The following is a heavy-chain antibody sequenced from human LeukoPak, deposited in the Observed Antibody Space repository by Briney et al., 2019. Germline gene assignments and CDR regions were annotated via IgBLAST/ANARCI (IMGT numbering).Heavy chain of an antibody. V-gene: IGHV3-21*01. Sequence: PGGSLRLSCAASGFTFSSYSMNWVRQAPGKGLEWVSSISSSSSYIYYADSVKGRFTISRDNAKNSLYLQMNSLRAEDTAVYYCARDLPSLYCTNGVCYVMRRWSIPEVDYWGQGTLVTVSS. CDR2: ISSSSSYI. CDR1: GFTFSSYS. J-gene: IGHJ4*02. D-gene: IGHD2-8*01. CDR3: ARDLPSLYCTNGVCYVMRRWSIPEVDY.